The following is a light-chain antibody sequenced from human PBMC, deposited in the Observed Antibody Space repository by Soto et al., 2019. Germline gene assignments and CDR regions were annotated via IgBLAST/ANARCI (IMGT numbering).Light chain of an antibody. J-gene: IGLJ3*02. CDR1: SSDVGGYNY. Sequence: QSALTQPASVSGSPGQSITISCTGTSSDVGGYNYVSWYQQHPGKPPKLIIYEVSNRPSGVSNRFSGSKSGNTASLTVSGLQAEDEADYYCSSYSSVTTLWVFGGGTQLTVL. CDR3: SSYSSVTTLWV. V-gene: IGLV2-14*01. CDR2: EVS.